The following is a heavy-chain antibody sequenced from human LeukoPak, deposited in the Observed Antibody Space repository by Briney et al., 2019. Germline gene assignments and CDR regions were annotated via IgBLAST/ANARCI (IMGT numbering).Heavy chain of an antibody. CDR3: VRGALPGDNWYFDL. J-gene: IGHJ2*01. Sequence: PGGSLRLSCATSGFPFSAYDMHWVRQAPGKGLEWVSAFGSAGDTYYPGAVKGRFTISRDYATDSLYFQMTSLRAGDTAVYFCVRGALPGDNWYFDLWGRGTLVTVSS. V-gene: IGHV3-13*01. CDR2: FGSAGDT. CDR1: GFPFSAYD.